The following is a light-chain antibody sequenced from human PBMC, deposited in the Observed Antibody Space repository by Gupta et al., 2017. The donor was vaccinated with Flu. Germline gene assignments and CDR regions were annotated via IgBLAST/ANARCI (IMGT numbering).Light chain of an antibody. CDR2: GDN. CDR1: SPNFGAGHA. CDR3: QAYDTRLSGSVI. Sequence: QSVLAQPPSVSGAPGQRVTLSCPGRSPNFGAGHAVHWYQQLPGAAPKLLLYGDNNRPSGVPDRFSGSKSGTEASLAITGLQAEDEADYYCQAYDTRLSGSVIFGGGTRLTVL. J-gene: IGLJ2*01. V-gene: IGLV1-40*01.